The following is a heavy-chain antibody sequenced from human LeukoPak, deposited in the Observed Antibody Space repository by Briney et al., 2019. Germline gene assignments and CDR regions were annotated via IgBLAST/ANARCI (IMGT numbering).Heavy chain of an antibody. CDR2: ISGSGGST. CDR3: AKDGVEGYGDY. V-gene: IGHV3-23*01. CDR1: GFTFNNYA. J-gene: IGHJ4*02. Sequence: GGSLRLSCAASGFTFNNYALAWVRQAPGKGLEWVSAISGSGGSTYYADSVKGRFTISRDNSKNTLYLQMNSLRAEDTAVYYCAKDGVEGYGDYWGQGTLVTVSS. D-gene: IGHD5-12*01.